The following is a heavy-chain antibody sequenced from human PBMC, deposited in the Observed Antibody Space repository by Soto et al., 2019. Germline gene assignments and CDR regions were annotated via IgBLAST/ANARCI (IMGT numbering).Heavy chain of an antibody. CDR3: ARASREPVADTIRWFDP. CDR1: GGSISSGGYY. V-gene: IGHV4-31*03. Sequence: QVQLQESGPGLVKPSQTLSLTCTVSGGSISSGGYYWSWIRQHPGKGLEWIGYIYYSGSTYYNPSLKSRVTISVDTSKNQFSLKLSSVTAADTAVYYCARASREPVADTIRWFDPWGQGTLVTVSS. J-gene: IGHJ5*02. CDR2: IYYSGST. D-gene: IGHD6-19*01.